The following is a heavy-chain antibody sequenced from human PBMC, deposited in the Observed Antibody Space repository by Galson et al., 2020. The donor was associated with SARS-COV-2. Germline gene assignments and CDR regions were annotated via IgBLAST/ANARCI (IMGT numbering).Heavy chain of an antibody. CDR2: ISAYNGNT. J-gene: IGHJ4*02. CDR3: VRDGGY. V-gene: IGHV1-18*01. Sequence: ASVKVSCKASGYIFASYGISWVRQAPGQGLEWMGWISAYNGNTDYAQKLQGRVTMTTDTSTSTAYLEMRSLRPDDTAIYYCVRDGGYWGQGSLVTVSS. CDR1: GYIFASYG.